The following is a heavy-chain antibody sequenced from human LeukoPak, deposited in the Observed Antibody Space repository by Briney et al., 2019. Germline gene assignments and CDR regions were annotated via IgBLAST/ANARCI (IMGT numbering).Heavy chain of an antibody. CDR3: ARAPNQNIVVVPAAPFDP. D-gene: IGHD2-2*01. V-gene: IGHV1-2*06. CDR2: INPNSGGT. J-gene: IGHJ5*02. Sequence: EASVKVSCKASGYTFTGYYMHWVRQAPGQGLERMGRINPNSGGTNYAQKFQGRVTMTRDTSISTAYMELSRLRSDDTAVYYCARAPNQNIVVVPAAPFDPWGQGTLVTVSS. CDR1: GYTFTGYY.